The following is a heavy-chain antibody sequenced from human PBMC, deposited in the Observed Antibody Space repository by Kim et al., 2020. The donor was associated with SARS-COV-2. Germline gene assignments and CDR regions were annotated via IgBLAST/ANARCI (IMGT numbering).Heavy chain of an antibody. CDR2: IYYSGST. Sequence: SETLSLTCTVSGGSISSYYWSWIRQPPGKGLEWIGYIYYSGSTNYNPSLKSRVTISVDTSKNQFSLKLSSVTAAETAVYYCARSPPHEWYAMGYFDYWGQGTLVTVSS. D-gene: IGHD2-8*01. CDR1: GGSISSYY. CDR3: ARSPPHEWYAMGYFDY. V-gene: IGHV4-59*01. J-gene: IGHJ4*02.